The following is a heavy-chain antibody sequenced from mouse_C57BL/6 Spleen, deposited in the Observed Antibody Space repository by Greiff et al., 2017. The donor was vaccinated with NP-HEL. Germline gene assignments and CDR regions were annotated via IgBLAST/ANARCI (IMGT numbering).Heavy chain of an antibody. D-gene: IGHD1-1*01. Sequence: EVNVVESGGGLVKPGGSLKLSCAASGFTFSDYGMHWVRQAPEKGLEWVAYISSGSSTIYYADTVKGRFTISRDNAKNTLFLQMTSLRSEDTAMYYCARPNYYGSSFYAMDYWGQGTSVTVSS. CDR3: ARPNYYGSSFYAMDY. V-gene: IGHV5-17*01. CDR2: ISSGSSTI. J-gene: IGHJ4*01. CDR1: GFTFSDYG.